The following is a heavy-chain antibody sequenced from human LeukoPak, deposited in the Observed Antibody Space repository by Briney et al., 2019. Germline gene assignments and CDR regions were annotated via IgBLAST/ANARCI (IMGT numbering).Heavy chain of an antibody. V-gene: IGHV1-18*04. J-gene: IGHJ4*02. Sequence: ASVKVSCKASGYTFTSYGISWVRQASGQGLEWMGWISAYNGNTNYAQKLQGRVTMTTDTSTSTAYMELRSLRPDDTAVYYCARVSNYDILTGERWGQGTLVTVSS. CDR1: GYTFTSYG. CDR2: ISAYNGNT. D-gene: IGHD3-9*01. CDR3: ARVSNYDILTGER.